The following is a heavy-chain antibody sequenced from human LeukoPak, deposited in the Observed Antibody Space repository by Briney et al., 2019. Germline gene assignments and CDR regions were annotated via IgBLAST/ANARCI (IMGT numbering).Heavy chain of an antibody. V-gene: IGHV4-39*07. CDR2: IYYSGST. D-gene: IGHD3-10*01. Sequence: TSETLSLTCTVSGGSISRSSYYWGWIRQPPGKGLEWIGRIYYSGSTYYNPSLKSRVTISVDTSKNQFSLKLSSVTAADTAVYYCARGRMVRGVIITLGIYYFDYWGQGTLVTVSS. J-gene: IGHJ4*02. CDR1: GGSISRSSYY. CDR3: ARGRMVRGVIITLGIYYFDY.